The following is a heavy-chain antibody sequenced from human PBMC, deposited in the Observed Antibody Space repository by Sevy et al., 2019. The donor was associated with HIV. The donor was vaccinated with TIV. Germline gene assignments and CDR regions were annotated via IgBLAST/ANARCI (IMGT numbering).Heavy chain of an antibody. D-gene: IGHD1-1*01. CDR2: ISYDGSNK. Sequence: GGSLRHSCATSGFTFSSYSMHWVRQAPGKGLEWVATISYDGSNKHYADSVKGRFTISRDNFKNSLSLQMNSLRAEDTAMYYCALERLSSDVAEYFQNWGQGTLVTVSS. CDR1: GFTFSSYS. J-gene: IGHJ1*01. CDR3: ALERLSSDVAEYFQN. V-gene: IGHV3-30-3*01.